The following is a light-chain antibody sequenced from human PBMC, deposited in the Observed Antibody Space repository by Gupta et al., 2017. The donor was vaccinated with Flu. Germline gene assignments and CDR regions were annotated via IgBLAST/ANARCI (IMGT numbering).Light chain of an antibody. CDR1: SSDIGFSNY. V-gene: IGLV2-8*01. Sequence: SVTISCAGTSSDIGFSNYVSWYQQHPGRAPKLLIYEVNKWPAGVPDRFSGSKSGNTASLTVSGLQAEDEADYYCSSYAVNNNLVFGGGTKLTVL. J-gene: IGLJ3*02. CDR2: EVN. CDR3: SSYAVNNNLV.